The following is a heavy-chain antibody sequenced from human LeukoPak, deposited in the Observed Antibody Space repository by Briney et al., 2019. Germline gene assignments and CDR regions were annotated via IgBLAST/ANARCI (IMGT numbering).Heavy chain of an antibody. CDR2: ISGSGGST. V-gene: IGHV3-23*01. J-gene: IGHJ3*02. CDR1: GFTFSSYA. D-gene: IGHD3-22*01. Sequence: QAGGSLRLSCAASGFTFSSYAMSWVRQAPGKGLEWVSAISGSGGSTYYADSVKGRFTISRDNSKNTLYLQMNSLRAEDTAVYYCAKEKTYYYDSSGYLDAFDIWGQGIMVTVSS. CDR3: AKEKTYYYDSSGYLDAFDI.